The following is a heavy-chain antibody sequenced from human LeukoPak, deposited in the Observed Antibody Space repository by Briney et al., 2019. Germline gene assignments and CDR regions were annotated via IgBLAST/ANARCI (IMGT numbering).Heavy chain of an antibody. Sequence: SETLSLTCTVSGGSISSSSYYWGWIRQPPGKGLEWIGSIYYSGSTYYNPSLKSRVTISVDTSKNQFSLKLSSVTAADTAVYYCARGGGGYSYGYDAFDYWGQGTLVTVSS. D-gene: IGHD5-18*01. CDR3: ARGGGGYSYGYDAFDY. J-gene: IGHJ4*02. V-gene: IGHV4-39*07. CDR2: IYYSGST. CDR1: GGSISSSSYY.